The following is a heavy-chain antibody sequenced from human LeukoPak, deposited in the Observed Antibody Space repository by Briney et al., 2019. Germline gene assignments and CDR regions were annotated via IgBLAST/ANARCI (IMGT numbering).Heavy chain of an antibody. D-gene: IGHD2-2*01. CDR2: IIPIFGTA. J-gene: IGHJ6*04. CDR3: ASQYPYILDGMDV. Sequence: SVKVSFKASGGTFSSYAISWVRQAPGQGFEWMGGIIPIFGTANYAQKFQGRVTITADKSTSTAYMELSSLRSEDTAVYYCASQYPYILDGMDVWGKGTTVTVSS. V-gene: IGHV1-69*06. CDR1: GGTFSSYA.